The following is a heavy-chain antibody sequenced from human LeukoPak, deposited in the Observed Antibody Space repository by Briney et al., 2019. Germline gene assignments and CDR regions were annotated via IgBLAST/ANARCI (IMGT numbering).Heavy chain of an antibody. J-gene: IGHJ5*02. CDR1: GFTFSSYA. CDR2: ISYDGSNK. CDR3: AREGPYSSSIGLWFDP. V-gene: IGHV3-30-3*01. Sequence: GGSLRLSCAASGFTFSSYAMHWVRQAPGKGLEWVAVISYDGSNKYYADSVKGRFTISRDNSKNTLYLQMNSLRAEDTAVYYCAREGPYSSSIGLWFDPWGQGTLVTVSS. D-gene: IGHD6-6*01.